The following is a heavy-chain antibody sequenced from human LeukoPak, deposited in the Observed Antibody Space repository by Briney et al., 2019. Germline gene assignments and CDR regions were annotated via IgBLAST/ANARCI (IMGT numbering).Heavy chain of an antibody. CDR2: IWYDGSNK. CDR1: GFTFSSYG. J-gene: IGHJ6*02. CDR3: AMSVIEDYGMDV. D-gene: IGHD2-15*01. V-gene: IGHV3-33*01. Sequence: PGGSLRLSCAASGFTFSSYGMHWVRQAPGKGLEWVAVIWYDGSNKYYADSVKGRFTISRDNSKNTLYLQMNSLRAEDTAVYYCAMSVIEDYGMDVWGQGTTVTVSS.